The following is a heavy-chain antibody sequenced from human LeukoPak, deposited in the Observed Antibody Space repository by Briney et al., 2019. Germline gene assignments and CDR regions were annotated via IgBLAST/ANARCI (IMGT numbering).Heavy chain of an antibody. J-gene: IGHJ6*03. CDR1: GGSISSSSYY. CDR3: ARLSQFGVLRFSYYMDV. D-gene: IGHD3-3*01. V-gene: IGHV4-39*07. CDR2: IYYSGST. Sequence: SETLSLTCTVSGGSISSSSYYWGWIRQPPGKGLEWIGSIYYSGSTYYNPSLKSRVTISVDTAKNQFSLKLSSVTAADAAVYYCARLSQFGVLRFSYYMDVWGKGTTVTVSS.